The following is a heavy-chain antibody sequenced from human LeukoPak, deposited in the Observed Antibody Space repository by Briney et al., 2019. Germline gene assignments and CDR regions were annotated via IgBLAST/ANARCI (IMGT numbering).Heavy chain of an antibody. CDR1: GYIFTNYW. V-gene: IGHV5-51*01. D-gene: IGHD1-26*01. CDR2: IYPGDSDI. CDR3: ARRDGNPSNFDI. J-gene: IGHJ3*02. Sequence: GESLKISCKGSGYIFTNYWVGWVRQMPGKGLEWMGIIYPGDSDIRYSPSFQGQVTISADKSISTAYLQWSSLKASDTALYYCARRDGNPSNFDIWGPGTKVIVSS.